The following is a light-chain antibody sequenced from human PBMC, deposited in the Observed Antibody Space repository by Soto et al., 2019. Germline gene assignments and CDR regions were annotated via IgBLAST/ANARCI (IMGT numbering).Light chain of an antibody. V-gene: IGKV3-20*01. CDR1: QSVTSNY. J-gene: IGKJ1*01. Sequence: EIVLTQSPCTLSLSPGERATLSCRASQSVTSNYVAWYQQTNGQAPRLVLFGASIRATGIPDRFSGSGYGTDFNLTISRLETEDSAVYHCQQYGSSPTTFGQGTKVDIK. CDR3: QQYGSSPTT. CDR2: GAS.